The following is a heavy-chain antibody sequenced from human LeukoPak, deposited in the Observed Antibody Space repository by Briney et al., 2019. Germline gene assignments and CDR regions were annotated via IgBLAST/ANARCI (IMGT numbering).Heavy chain of an antibody. Sequence: GGSLRLSCAASGFTFSSYEMNWVRQAPGKGLEWVSYISSSGSNIKYADSVKGRFTMSRDNAKNSLYLQMNSLRAEDTAVYYCARPVVAATTPDTFDIWGQGTMVTVSS. CDR1: GFTFSSYE. V-gene: IGHV3-48*03. CDR2: ISSSGSNI. D-gene: IGHD2-15*01. CDR3: ARPVVAATTPDTFDI. J-gene: IGHJ3*02.